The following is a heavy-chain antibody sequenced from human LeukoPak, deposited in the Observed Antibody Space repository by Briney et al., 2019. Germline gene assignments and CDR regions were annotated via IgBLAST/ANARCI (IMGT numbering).Heavy chain of an antibody. J-gene: IGHJ6*03. D-gene: IGHD2-21*02. CDR2: IIPIFGTA. CDR3: ACTPIVVVTYYYMDV. V-gene: IGHV1-69*06. CDR1: GGTFSSYA. Sequence: ASVKVSCKASGGTFSSYAISWVRQAPGQGLEWMGGIIPIFGTANYAQKFQGRVTITADKSTSTAYMELSSLRSEDTAVYYCACTPIVVVTYYYMDVWGKGTTVTVSS.